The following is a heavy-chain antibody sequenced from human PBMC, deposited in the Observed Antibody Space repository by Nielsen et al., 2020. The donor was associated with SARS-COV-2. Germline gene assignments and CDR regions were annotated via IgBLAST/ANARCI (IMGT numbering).Heavy chain of an antibody. CDR3: AKSWSSSGWPYYFDY. V-gene: IGHV3-23*01. D-gene: IGHD6-19*01. J-gene: IGHJ4*02. Sequence: GESLKISCAASAFTFSTYWMHWVRQAPGKGLEWVSTFGGSGGSTYYADSVKGRFTISRDNSKNTLYLQMSGLRPEDTAVYYCAKSWSSSGWPYYFDYWGQGTLVTVSS. CDR2: FGGSGGST. CDR1: AFTFSTYW.